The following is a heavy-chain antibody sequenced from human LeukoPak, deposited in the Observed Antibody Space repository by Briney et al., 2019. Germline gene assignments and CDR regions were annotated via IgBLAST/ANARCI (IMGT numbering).Heavy chain of an antibody. J-gene: IGHJ4*02. CDR3: ARDKAYKIVVADVDY. CDR1: GFTFNNYA. Sequence: GGSLRLSCAASGFTFNNYAMHWVRQAPGKGLEWVAVISYDGSNKYYADSVKGRFTISRDNSKNTLYLQMNSLGAEDTAVYYCARDKAYKIVVADVDYWGQGTLVTVSS. V-gene: IGHV3-30-3*01. D-gene: IGHD3-22*01. CDR2: ISYDGSNK.